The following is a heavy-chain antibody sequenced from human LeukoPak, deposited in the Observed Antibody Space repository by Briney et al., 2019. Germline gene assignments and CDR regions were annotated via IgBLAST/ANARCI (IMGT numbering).Heavy chain of an antibody. D-gene: IGHD3-3*01. Sequence: GGSLRLSCAASGFTFISYWMSWVRQAPGRGREWVANIKQDGSEKYYVDSVKGRFTISRDNAKNSLYLQMNSLRAEDTAVYYCAGEGLRIFEGTGMDVWGQGTTVTVSS. CDR3: AGEGLRIFEGTGMDV. J-gene: IGHJ6*02. V-gene: IGHV3-7*01. CDR2: IKQDGSEK. CDR1: GFTFISYW.